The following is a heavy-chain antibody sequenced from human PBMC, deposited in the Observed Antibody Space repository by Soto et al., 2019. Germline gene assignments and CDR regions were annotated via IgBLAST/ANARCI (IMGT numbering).Heavy chain of an antibody. CDR3: AKGSQALAGTLLFDY. D-gene: IGHD6-19*01. Sequence: GGSLRLSCAASGFTCSRYAMSWVRQAPGKGLEWVSAISGSGGSTYYADSVKGRFTISRDNSKNTLYLQMNSLGAEDTAVYYCAKGSQALAGTLLFDYWGQGTLVTVSS. CDR1: GFTCSRYA. CDR2: ISGSGGST. J-gene: IGHJ4*02. V-gene: IGHV3-23*01.